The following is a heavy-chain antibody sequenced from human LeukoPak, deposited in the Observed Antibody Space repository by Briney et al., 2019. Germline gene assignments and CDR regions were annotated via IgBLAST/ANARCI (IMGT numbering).Heavy chain of an antibody. CDR1: GYTFTSYG. D-gene: IGHD1-26*01. Sequence: ASVKVPCKASGYTFTSYGISWVRQAAGQGLEWKGWISGDNGDTNYAQKLQGRVTMTTDTSTSTAYMELRSLRYDDTAVNYYARDRYGVRSGSCDYWGQGTLVTVSS. CDR3: ARDRYGVRSGSCDY. J-gene: IGHJ4*02. V-gene: IGHV1-18*01. CDR2: ISGDNGDT.